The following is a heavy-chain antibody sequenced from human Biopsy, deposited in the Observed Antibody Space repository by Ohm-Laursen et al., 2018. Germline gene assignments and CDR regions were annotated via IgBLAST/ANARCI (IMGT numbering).Heavy chain of an antibody. J-gene: IGHJ4*02. D-gene: IGHD4-17*01. Sequence: SDTLSLTCPVSGASMTGYFWTWVRQPAGKGLEWIGHIYTIGDTTYNPSLESRVTMSLDTSKNQFSLKLYSLTAADTAVYYCARHGVYGDLRMDYWGQGTLVTVSS. CDR2: IYTIGDT. CDR1: GASMTGYF. CDR3: ARHGVYGDLRMDY. V-gene: IGHV4-4*07.